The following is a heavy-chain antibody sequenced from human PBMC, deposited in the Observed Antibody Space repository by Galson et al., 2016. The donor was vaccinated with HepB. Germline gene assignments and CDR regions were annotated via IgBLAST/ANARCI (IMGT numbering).Heavy chain of an antibody. CDR2: IWHDGSNE. J-gene: IGHJ4*02. CDR3: AKEEDTYKWNPLTLDY. V-gene: IGHV3-33*03. Sequence: SLRLSCAASGFTFSSYGMHWVRQAPGKGLEWVAVIWHDGSNEHYADSVKGRFTISRDNSKSTLYLQINSLGAEDTAVYYCAKEEDTYKWNPLTLDYWGQGTLVTVSS. CDR1: GFTFSSYG. D-gene: IGHD1-20*01.